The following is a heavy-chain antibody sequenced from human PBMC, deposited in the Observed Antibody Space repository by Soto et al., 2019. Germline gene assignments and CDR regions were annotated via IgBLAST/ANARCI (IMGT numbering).Heavy chain of an antibody. CDR1: GYTFTSYY. D-gene: IGHD6-13*01. J-gene: IGHJ4*02. CDR3: ARDYGAAGTRDYYFDY. V-gene: IGHV1-46*01. Sequence: ASVKVSCKASGYTFTSYYMHWVRQAPGQGLEWMGIINPSGGSTSYAQKFQGRVTMTRDTSTSTAYMELSSLRSEDTAVYYCARDYGAAGTRDYYFDYWGQGTLVTVSS. CDR2: INPSGGST.